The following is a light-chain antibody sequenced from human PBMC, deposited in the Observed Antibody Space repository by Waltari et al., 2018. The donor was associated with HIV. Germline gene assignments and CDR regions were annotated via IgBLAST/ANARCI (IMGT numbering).Light chain of an antibody. CDR3: QVWDSGNVI. Sequence: GGNYIGAKSVHWYQQKAGQAPLLVIYADSGRPSGVPDRFSGSSSGNTATLTISRVQSGDEAHYYCQVWDSGNVIFGGGTKLTVL. CDR2: ADS. V-gene: IGLV3-21*01. CDR1: YIGAKS. J-gene: IGLJ2*01.